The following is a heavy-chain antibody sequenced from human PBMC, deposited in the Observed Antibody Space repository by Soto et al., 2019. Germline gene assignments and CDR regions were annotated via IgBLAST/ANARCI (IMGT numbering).Heavy chain of an antibody. CDR3: ARVVPGAEAWFGP. V-gene: IGHV1-18*01. D-gene: IGHD2-2*01. CDR1: GYTFSNYG. J-gene: IGHJ5*02. Sequence: QVQLLQSGGEVKRPGASVKVSCKTPGYTFSNYGITWVRQPPGQPLEWLGWISLYSDGANYAQKFQGRVSMTTDTSTTTAYMELRSLRSDDTAVYYCARVVPGAEAWFGPWGQGTLVTVSS. CDR2: ISLYSDGA.